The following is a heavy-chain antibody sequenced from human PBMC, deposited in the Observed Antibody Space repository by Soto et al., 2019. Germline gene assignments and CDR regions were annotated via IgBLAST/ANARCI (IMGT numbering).Heavy chain of an antibody. CDR2: IYHGGTT. CDR1: GESISSSNW. Sequence: QVQLQESGPGLVKPSVTLSLTCAVSGESISSSNWWSWVRHTPGKGLEWIGEIYHGGTTNYNPSLKSRVTISVDKSKNQFSLKVSSVTAADTAVYYCARGSCSGGSCYSAANWFDPWGQGTLVTVSS. J-gene: IGHJ5*02. CDR3: ARGSCSGGSCYSAANWFDP. V-gene: IGHV4-4*02. D-gene: IGHD2-15*01.